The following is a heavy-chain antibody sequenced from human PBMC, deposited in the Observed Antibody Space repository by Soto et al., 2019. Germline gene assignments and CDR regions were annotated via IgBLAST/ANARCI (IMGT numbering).Heavy chain of an antibody. V-gene: IGHV4-34*01. CDR3: ARGRDIVVVVAATYFDY. D-gene: IGHD2-15*01. CDR2: INHSGST. CDR1: GGSLSGYY. Sequence: SETLSLTCTVYGGSLSGYYWSWIRQPPGKGLEWIGEINHSGSTNYNPSLKSRVTISVDTSKNQFSLKLSSVTAADTAVYYCARGRDIVVVVAATYFDYWGQGTLVTVSS. J-gene: IGHJ4*02.